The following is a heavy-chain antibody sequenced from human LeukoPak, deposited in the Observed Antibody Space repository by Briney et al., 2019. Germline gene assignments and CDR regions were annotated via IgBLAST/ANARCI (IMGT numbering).Heavy chain of an antibody. J-gene: IGHJ6*02. D-gene: IGHD2-2*01. Sequence: GASVKVSCKASGYTFTSYDINWVRQATGQGLEWMGWMNPNSGNTGYAQKFQGRVTMTRNTPISTAYMELSSLRSEDTAVYYCARGAVVPAAMSPYYYYGMDVWGQGTTVTVSS. CDR2: MNPNSGNT. V-gene: IGHV1-8*01. CDR3: ARGAVVPAAMSPYYYYGMDV. CDR1: GYTFTSYD.